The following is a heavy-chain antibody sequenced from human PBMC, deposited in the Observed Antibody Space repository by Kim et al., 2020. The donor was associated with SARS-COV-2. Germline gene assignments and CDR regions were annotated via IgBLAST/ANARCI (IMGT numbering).Heavy chain of an antibody. CDR3: ARIRWVIAAADYYFDY. D-gene: IGHD6-13*01. CDR2: IYYSGST. CDR1: GGSISSSSYY. J-gene: IGHJ4*02. V-gene: IGHV4-39*07. Sequence: SETLSLTCTVSGGSISSSSYYWGWIRQPPGKGLEWIGSIYYSGSTYYNPSLKSRVTISVDTSKNQFSLKLSSVTAADTAVYYCARIRWVIAAADYYFDYWGQGTLVTVSS.